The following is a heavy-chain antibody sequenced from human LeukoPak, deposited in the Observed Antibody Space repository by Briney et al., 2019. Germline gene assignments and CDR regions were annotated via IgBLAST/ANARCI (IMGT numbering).Heavy chain of an antibody. CDR2: IYYSGNT. D-gene: IGHD2-8*01. Sequence: PSETRSLTCTVSGGSIRSSRYYWGWIRQPPGKGLGWIGSIYYSGNTYYTPSVKSRVTISVDTSKNYFSPKLSSVTAADTSVYYCASLLAAPRLNFDYWGQGTLVTVSS. V-gene: IGHV4-39*02. CDR3: ASLLAAPRLNFDY. J-gene: IGHJ4*02. CDR1: GGSIRSSRYY.